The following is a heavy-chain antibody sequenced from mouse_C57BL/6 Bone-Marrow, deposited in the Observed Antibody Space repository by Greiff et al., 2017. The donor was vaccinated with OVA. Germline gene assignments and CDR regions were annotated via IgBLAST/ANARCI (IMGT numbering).Heavy chain of an antibody. CDR2: IDPETGGT. Sequence: QVQLQQSGAELVRPGASVTLSCKASGYTFTDYEMHWVKQTPVHGLEWIGAIDPETGGTAYNQKFKGKAILTADKSSITAYMELRSLTSEDSAVYYCTRSYSNYGYFDYWCQGTTLTVSS. CDR3: TRSYSNYGYFDY. CDR1: GYTFTDYE. V-gene: IGHV1-15*01. D-gene: IGHD2-5*01. J-gene: IGHJ2*01.